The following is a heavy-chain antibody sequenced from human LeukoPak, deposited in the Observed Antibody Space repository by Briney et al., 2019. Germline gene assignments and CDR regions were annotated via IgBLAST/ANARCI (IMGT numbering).Heavy chain of an antibody. Sequence: SETLSLTCTVSGVSISSSSYYWGWIRQPPGKGLEWIGSIYYRGSTYYNPSLKSRVTISVDTSKNQFSLNLSSVTAADTAVYYCARGYTSGWSPALDIWGQGTMVTVSS. CDR1: GVSISSSSYY. CDR3: ARGYTSGWSPALDI. CDR2: IYYRGST. D-gene: IGHD6-19*01. J-gene: IGHJ3*02. V-gene: IGHV4-39*07.